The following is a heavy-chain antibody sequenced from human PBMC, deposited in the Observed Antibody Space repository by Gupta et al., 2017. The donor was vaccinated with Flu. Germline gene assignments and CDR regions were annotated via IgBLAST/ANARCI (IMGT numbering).Heavy chain of an antibody. Sequence: EVQLVESGGGLVKPGGSLRLSCAASGFTFSNAWMSWVRQAPGKGLEWVGRIKSKTDGGATDYDAPVKGRVTISRDDSKNTLYLQMNSLKTEETAVYYCTTPGYYDSSGYYYVLDYGGQGTLVTVSS. J-gene: IGHJ4*02. CDR2: IKSKTDGGAT. V-gene: IGHV3-15*01. D-gene: IGHD3-22*01. CDR1: GFTFSNAW. CDR3: TTPGYYDSSGYYYVLDY.